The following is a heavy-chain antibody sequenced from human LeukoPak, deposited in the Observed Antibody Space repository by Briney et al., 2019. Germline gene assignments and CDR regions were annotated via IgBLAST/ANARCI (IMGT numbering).Heavy chain of an antibody. CDR1: GGSISSGSYY. CDR2: IYTSGST. D-gene: IGHD2-2*01. J-gene: IGHJ3*02. Sequence: SETLSLTCTVSGGSISSGSYYWSWIRQPAGKGLEWIGRIYTSGSTNYNPSLKSRVTMSVDTSKNQFSLKLSSVTAADTAVYYCARRCSSTSCSHGAFDIWGQGTMVTVSS. CDR3: ARRCSSTSCSHGAFDI. V-gene: IGHV4-61*02.